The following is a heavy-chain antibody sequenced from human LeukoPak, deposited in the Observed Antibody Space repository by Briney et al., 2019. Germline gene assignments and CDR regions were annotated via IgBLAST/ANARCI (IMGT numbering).Heavy chain of an antibody. CDR2: ISGSSTTI. D-gene: IGHD3-3*01. V-gene: IGHV3-48*04. CDR1: GFTFSTYT. CDR3: ARAAFDFWSGSQYYFDY. J-gene: IGHJ4*02. Sequence: GGSLRLSCAASGFTFSTYTVNWVRQAPGKGLEWISYISGSSTTIYYADSVGGRFTISRDNAKNSLYLQMDSLRAEDTAVYYCARAAFDFWSGSQYYFDYWGQGTLVTVSS.